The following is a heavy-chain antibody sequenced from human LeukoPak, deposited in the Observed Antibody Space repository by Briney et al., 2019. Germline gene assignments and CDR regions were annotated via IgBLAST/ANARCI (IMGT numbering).Heavy chain of an antibody. CDR2: LSCDGTDK. Sequence: GGSLRLSCAASGFTFSSYGMHWVRQAPGKGLEWVAFLSCDGTDKYYADSVEGRFTISRDNSKNTLYLQMNSLRAEDTAVYYCAKDTGWRGSFRYYFDYWGQGTLVTVSS. CDR1: GFTFSSYG. CDR3: AKDTGWRGSFRYYFDY. J-gene: IGHJ4*02. V-gene: IGHV3-30*18. D-gene: IGHD1-26*01.